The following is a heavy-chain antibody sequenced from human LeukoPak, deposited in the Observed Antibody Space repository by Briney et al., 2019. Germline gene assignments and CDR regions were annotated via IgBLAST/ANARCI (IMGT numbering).Heavy chain of an antibody. CDR1: GGSISSSSYY. V-gene: IGHV4-39*07. Sequence: SETLSLTCTVSGGSISSSSYYWGWIRQPPGKGLEWIGSIYYSGSTYYNPSLKSRVTISVDTSKNQFSLKLSSVTAADTAVYYCARVVTMVRGVIKGDYFDYWGQGTLVTVSS. D-gene: IGHD3-10*01. CDR3: ARVVTMVRGVIKGDYFDY. J-gene: IGHJ4*02. CDR2: IYYSGST.